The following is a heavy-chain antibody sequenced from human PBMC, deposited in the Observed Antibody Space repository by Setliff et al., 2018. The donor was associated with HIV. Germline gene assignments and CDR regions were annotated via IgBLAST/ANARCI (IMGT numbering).Heavy chain of an antibody. V-gene: IGHV4-30-4*08. J-gene: IGHJ4*02. CDR1: GGSISSGNYY. CDR3: VRPSFGIGGGSMFDS. D-gene: IGHD3-3*01. CDR2: IDSSGNT. Sequence: PSETLSLTCTVSGGSISSGNYYWSWIRQHPVKGLEWIGYIDSSGNTYYKSSLRSRVTLSVGTSKRQFFLNLSSATTADTAMYYCVRPSFGIGGGSMFDSWGQGIVVTVSS.